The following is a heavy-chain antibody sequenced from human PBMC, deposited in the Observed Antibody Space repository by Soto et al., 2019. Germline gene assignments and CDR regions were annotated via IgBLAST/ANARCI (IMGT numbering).Heavy chain of an antibody. V-gene: IGHV3-33*01. Sequence: QVQLVESGGVVVQPGRSLRLSCAASGFIFSTYGMHWVRQAPGKGLEWVALIWYDGSIKFYADSVTGRFTISRDNSKNTLYLQLNSVRAEDTAVYYCGRDMSYFGNPYVDSWGQGTPVTVSS. J-gene: IGHJ4*02. CDR3: GRDMSYFGNPYVDS. CDR2: IWYDGSIK. CDR1: GFIFSTYG. D-gene: IGHD3-10*01.